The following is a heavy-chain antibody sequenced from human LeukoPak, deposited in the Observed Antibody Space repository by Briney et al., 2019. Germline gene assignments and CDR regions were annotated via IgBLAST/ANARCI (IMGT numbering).Heavy chain of an antibody. V-gene: IGHV3-30*18. CDR2: ISYDGSNK. J-gene: IGHJ4*02. CDR3: AKPSSTFDWLLWLDY. D-gene: IGHD3-9*01. CDR1: GLTFSSYG. Sequence: GRSLRLSCAASGLTFSSYGMHWVRQAPGKGLEWVAVISYDGSNKYYADSVKGRFTISRDNSKNTLYLQMNSLRAEDTAVYYCAKPSSTFDWLLWLDYWGQGTLVTVSS.